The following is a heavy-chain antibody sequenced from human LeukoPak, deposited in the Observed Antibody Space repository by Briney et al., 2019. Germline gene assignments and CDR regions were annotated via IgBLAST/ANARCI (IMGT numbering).Heavy chain of an antibody. CDR2: IYPSGTT. CDR1: GGSISSYY. D-gene: IGHD2-2*01. J-gene: IGHJ3*02. Sequence: SETLSLTCTVSGGSISSYYWSWIRQPAGKGLEWIGRIYPSGTTNYNPSLRSRVSMSIDTSKNQFSLKLSSVTAADTAVYYCARDRYCSTSSCYFLFAAFDIWGQGTMVTVSS. CDR3: ARDRYCSTSSCYFLFAAFDI. V-gene: IGHV4-4*07.